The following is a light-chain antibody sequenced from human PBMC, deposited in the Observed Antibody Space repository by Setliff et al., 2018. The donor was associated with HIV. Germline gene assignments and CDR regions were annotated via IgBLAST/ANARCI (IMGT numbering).Light chain of an antibody. CDR2: EVS. Sequence: QSVMTQPASVSGSPGQSITSSCTGTSSDVGSYNLVSWYQQHPGKAPKLMIYEVSKGPSGVSNRFSGSKSLNTASLTISGLQAEDEGDYSYCSYASGTFVFGTGTKVTVL. CDR1: SSDVGSYNL. J-gene: IGLJ1*01. V-gene: IGLV2-23*02. CDR3: CSYASGTFV.